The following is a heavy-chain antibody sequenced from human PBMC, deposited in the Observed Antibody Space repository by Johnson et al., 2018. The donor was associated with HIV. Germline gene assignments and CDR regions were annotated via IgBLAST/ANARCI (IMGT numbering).Heavy chain of an antibody. Sequence: VQLVESGGGLVKPGGSLRLSCAASGFTVSSNYMSWVRQAPGKGLEWVSVIYSGGSTYYTDSVKGRFTISRDNSKNTLSLRMNRLRAEDTAVYYCAKCGSSGYYYDPFDIWGQGTMVTVSS. V-gene: IGHV3-66*01. CDR2: IYSGGST. D-gene: IGHD3-22*01. CDR1: GFTVSSNY. J-gene: IGHJ3*02. CDR3: AKCGSSGYYYDPFDI.